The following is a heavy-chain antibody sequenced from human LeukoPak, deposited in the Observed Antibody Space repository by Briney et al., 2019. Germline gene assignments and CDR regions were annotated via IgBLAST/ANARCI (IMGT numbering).Heavy chain of an antibody. D-gene: IGHD3-16*01. V-gene: IGHV3-33*05. Sequence: AGGSLRLSCAASGFTFSSYGMHWVRQAPGKGLEWVAVILNDGSQEKYADSVKGRFTISRDNSKNTLFLQMNSLRAEDTAVYYCARDDALGDNALDIWGRGTMVTVSS. CDR2: ILNDGSQE. CDR1: GFTFSSYG. CDR3: ARDDALGDNALDI. J-gene: IGHJ3*02.